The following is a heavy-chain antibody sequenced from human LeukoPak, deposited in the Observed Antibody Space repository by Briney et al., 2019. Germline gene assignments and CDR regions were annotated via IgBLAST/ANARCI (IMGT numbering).Heavy chain of an antibody. V-gene: IGHV3-21*04. CDR1: GFTFSSYS. CDR3: AKNIVGALRGGAFDI. Sequence: PGGSLRLSCAASGFTFSSYSMNWVRQAPGKGLEWVSSISSSSSYIYYADSVKGRFTISRDNYKNTLYLQMNSLRAEDTAVYYCAKNIVGALRGGAFDIWGQGTMVTVSS. CDR2: ISSSSSYI. J-gene: IGHJ3*02. D-gene: IGHD1-26*01.